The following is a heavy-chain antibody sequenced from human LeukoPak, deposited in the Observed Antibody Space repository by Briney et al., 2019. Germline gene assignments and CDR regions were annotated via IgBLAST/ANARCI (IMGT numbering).Heavy chain of an antibody. V-gene: IGHV3-21*01. CDR3: ARVQGMVRGVTHY. CDR1: GFPFSSYS. J-gene: IGHJ4*02. Sequence: GGSLRLSFTASGFPFSSYSLNWVRPAPGKGLEWVSSVSTGSNYIYYADSVKGRFTISRDNAKNSLYLQMNSLRAEDTAVYYCARVQGMVRGVTHYWGQGTLVTVSS. CDR2: VSTGSNYI. D-gene: IGHD3-10*01.